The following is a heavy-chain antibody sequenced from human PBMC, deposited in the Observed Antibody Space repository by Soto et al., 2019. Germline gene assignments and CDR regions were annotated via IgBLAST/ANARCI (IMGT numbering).Heavy chain of an antibody. CDR1: GGSISSGGYY. V-gene: IGHV4-31*03. CDR2: IYYSGST. Sequence: SETLSLTCTVSGGSISSGGYYWSWIRQHPGKGLEWIGYIYYSGSTYYNPSLKSRVTISVDTSKNQFSLKLSSVTAADTAVYYCARDYRASYPAYYYYGMDVWGQGTTVTSP. D-gene: IGHD3-16*02. CDR3: ARDYRASYPAYYYYGMDV. J-gene: IGHJ6*02.